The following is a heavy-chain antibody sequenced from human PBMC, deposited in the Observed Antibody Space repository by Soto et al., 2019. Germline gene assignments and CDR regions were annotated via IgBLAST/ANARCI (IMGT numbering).Heavy chain of an antibody. Sequence: QVQLQQWGSGLLKPSETLSLNCAVYGRSFSGYYWSWIRQAPGKGLEWIGEIAHSGYTNYNPSLKMRCTISLDTCNSQSSPEVPSVIVANTALYFVATSMVTTCYGGLDVWGKGTLVTVSS. V-gene: IGHV4-34*02. D-gene: IGHD2-15*01. CDR1: GRSFSGYY. CDR3: ATSMVTTCYGGLDV. J-gene: IGHJ4*02. CDR2: IAHSGYT.